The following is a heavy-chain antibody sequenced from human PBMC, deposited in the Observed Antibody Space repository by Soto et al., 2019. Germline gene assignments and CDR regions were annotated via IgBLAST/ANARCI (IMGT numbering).Heavy chain of an antibody. CDR2: IYYSGST. CDR3: ARDIGELWLVGRAFDI. D-gene: IGHD5-18*01. V-gene: IGHV4-61*01. CDR1: GGSVSSGSYY. Sequence: PSETLSLTCTVSGGSVSSGSYYWSWIRQPPGKGLEWIGYIYYSGSTNYNPSLKSRVTISVDTSKNQFSLKLSSVTAADTAVYYCARDIGELWLVGRAFDIWGQGTMVTVSS. J-gene: IGHJ3*02.